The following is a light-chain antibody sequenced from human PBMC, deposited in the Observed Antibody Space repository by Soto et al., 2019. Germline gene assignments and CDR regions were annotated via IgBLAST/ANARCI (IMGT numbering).Light chain of an antibody. V-gene: IGLV2-14*03. Sequence: QSALTQPASVFGSPGQSITISCTGTSSDVGGYNLVSWYQQHPGKAPKLMIYEVSNRPSGVSNRFSGSKSGNTASLTISGLQPEDEADYYCSSYTTSSTVVFGTGTRSPS. CDR2: EVS. CDR3: SSYTTSSTVV. CDR1: SSDVGGYNL. J-gene: IGLJ1*01.